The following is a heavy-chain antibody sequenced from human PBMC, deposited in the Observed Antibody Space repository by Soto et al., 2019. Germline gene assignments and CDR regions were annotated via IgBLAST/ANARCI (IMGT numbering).Heavy chain of an antibody. Sequence: SETLSLTCTVSGGSISSSSYYWGWIRQPPGKGLEWIGSIYYSGSTYYNPSLKSRVTISVDTSKNQFSLKLSSVTAADTAVYYCARLALPLNIVATTYGMDVWGQGTTVTVSS. J-gene: IGHJ6*02. CDR2: IYYSGST. D-gene: IGHD5-12*01. V-gene: IGHV4-39*01. CDR1: GGSISSSSYY. CDR3: ARLALPLNIVATTYGMDV.